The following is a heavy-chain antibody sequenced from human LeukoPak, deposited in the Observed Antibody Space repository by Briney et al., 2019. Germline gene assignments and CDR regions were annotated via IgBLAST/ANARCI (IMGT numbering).Heavy chain of an antibody. J-gene: IGHJ4*02. Sequence: GGSLRLSCAASGFTVSSNYMSWVRQAPGKGLEWVSVIYSGGSTYYADSVKGRFTISRDNSKNTLYLQMNSLRAEDTAVYYCARDLRDGYNSGPLGYWGQGTLVTVSS. CDR3: ARDLRDGYNSGPLGY. CDR1: GFTVSSNY. V-gene: IGHV3-53*01. CDR2: IYSGGST. D-gene: IGHD5-24*01.